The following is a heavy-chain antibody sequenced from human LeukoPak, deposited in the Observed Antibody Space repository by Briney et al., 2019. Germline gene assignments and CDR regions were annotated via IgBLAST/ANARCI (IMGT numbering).Heavy chain of an antibody. J-gene: IGHJ6*03. CDR2: MNPNSGNT. D-gene: IGHD3-22*01. Sequence: ASVKVSCKASGYTFTSYDINWVRQATGQGLEWMGWMNPNSGNTGYAQKFQGRVTMTRNTSISTAYMELSSLRSEDTAVCYCAREYYYDSSGYYYGDYYYYMDVWGKGTTVTVSS. V-gene: IGHV1-8*01. CDR1: GYTFTSYD. CDR3: AREYYYDSSGYYYGDYYYYMDV.